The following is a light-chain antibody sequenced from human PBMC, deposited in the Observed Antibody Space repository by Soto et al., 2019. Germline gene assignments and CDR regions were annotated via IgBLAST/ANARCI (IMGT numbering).Light chain of an antibody. CDR2: EVS. CDR1: SSDVGGYNY. V-gene: IGLV2-14*01. Sequence: QSALTQPASVSVSPGQSITISCTGTSSDVGGYNYVSWYQQHPGKAPKLMIYEVSNRPSGVSNRFSGSQSGNTASLTISGLHAEDEADYYCSSYTSSSIDYVFGTGTKLTVL. CDR3: SSYTSSSIDYV. J-gene: IGLJ1*01.